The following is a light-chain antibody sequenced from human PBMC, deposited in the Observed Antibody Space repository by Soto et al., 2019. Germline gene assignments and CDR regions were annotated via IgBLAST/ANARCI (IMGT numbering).Light chain of an antibody. CDR1: QSVSSSY. J-gene: IGKJ1*01. CDR2: GAS. V-gene: IGKV3-20*01. CDR3: QQYGSSPWT. Sequence: EIVLTQSPGTLSLSPGERATLSCRASQSVSSSYLGWYQQKPGQAPRPLIYGASSRAIGIPDRFSGSGSGTDFTLAISSLEPGDCAVYYCQQYGSSPWTVGRATKMVIK.